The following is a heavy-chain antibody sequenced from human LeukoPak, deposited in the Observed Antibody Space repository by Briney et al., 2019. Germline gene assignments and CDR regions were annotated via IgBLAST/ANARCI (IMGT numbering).Heavy chain of an antibody. Sequence: GGSLRLSCAASGFTFSSYAMNWVRQAPGKGLEWVSAISGSGGSTYYADSVKGRFTISRDNSKNTLYLQMNSLRAEDTAVYYCAKDAYLIAVAGNYFDYWGQGTLVTVSS. J-gene: IGHJ4*02. CDR2: ISGSGGST. V-gene: IGHV3-23*01. CDR1: GFTFSSYA. CDR3: AKDAYLIAVAGNYFDY. D-gene: IGHD6-19*01.